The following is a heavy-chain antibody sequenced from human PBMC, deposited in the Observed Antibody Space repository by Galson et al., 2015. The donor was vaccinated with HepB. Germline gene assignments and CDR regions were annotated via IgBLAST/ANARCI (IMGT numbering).Heavy chain of an antibody. CDR2: ISRKSRYT. CDR3: ARVQHWRGSPFDF. J-gene: IGHJ4*02. Sequence: SLRLSCAASGFTFSDYYMSWIRQAPGKGLEWISYISRKSRYTSYADSVKGRFTISRDNAKNSLYLQMNSLRAGDTAVYYCARVQHWRGSPFDFWGQGSLVTVSS. D-gene: IGHD3-16*01. V-gene: IGHV3-11*06. CDR1: GFTFSDYY.